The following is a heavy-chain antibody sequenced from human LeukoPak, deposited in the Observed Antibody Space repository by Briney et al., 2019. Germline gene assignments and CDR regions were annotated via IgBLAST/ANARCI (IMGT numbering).Heavy chain of an antibody. CDR2: INHSGST. Sequence: SETLSLTCAVYGGSFSGYYWRWIRQPPGKGLEWIGEINHSGSTNYNPSLKSRVTISVDTSKNQFSLKLSSVTAADTAVYYCAREGYSGYDYAGYWGQGTLVTVSS. CDR1: GGSFSGYY. D-gene: IGHD5-12*01. V-gene: IGHV4-34*01. CDR3: AREGYSGYDYAGY. J-gene: IGHJ4*02.